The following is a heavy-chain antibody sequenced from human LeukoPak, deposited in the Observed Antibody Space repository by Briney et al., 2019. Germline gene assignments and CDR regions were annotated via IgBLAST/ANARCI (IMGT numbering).Heavy chain of an antibody. J-gene: IGHJ6*02. V-gene: IGHV4-30-4*02. Sequence: SETLSLTCTVSGGSISSGDYYWSWIRQPPGKGLEWIGYIYYSGSTYYNPSLKSRVTISVDTSKNQFSLKLSSVTAADTAVYYCARETYSSSSKFWDYYGMDVWGQGTTVTVSS. CDR1: GGSISSGDYY. D-gene: IGHD6-6*01. CDR2: IYYSGST. CDR3: ARETYSSSSKFWDYYGMDV.